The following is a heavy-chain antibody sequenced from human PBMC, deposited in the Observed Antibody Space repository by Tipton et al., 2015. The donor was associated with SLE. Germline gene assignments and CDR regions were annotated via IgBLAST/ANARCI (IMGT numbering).Heavy chain of an antibody. CDR2: ISGSGGST. CDR3: ARSGTGTIFDY. Sequence: SLRLSCAASGFTFSSYAMSWVRQAPGKGLEWVSAISGSGGSTYYADSVKGRFTISRDNAKNSLYLQMSSLRADDTAVYYCARSGTGTIFDYWGQGTLVTVSS. J-gene: IGHJ4*02. V-gene: IGHV3-23*01. D-gene: IGHD3-10*01. CDR1: GFTFSSYA.